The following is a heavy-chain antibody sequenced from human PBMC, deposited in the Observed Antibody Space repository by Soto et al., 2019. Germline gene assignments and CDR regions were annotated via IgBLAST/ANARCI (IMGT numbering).Heavy chain of an antibody. CDR1: GYSFTSYW. J-gene: IGHJ6*02. V-gene: IGHV5-51*01. CDR2: IYPGDSDT. CDR3: ARHPIRFWSGYYHYGMDV. Sequence: PGESLKISCKGSGYSFTSYWIGWVRQMPGKGLEWMGIIYPGDSDTRYSPSFQGQVTISADKSISTAYLQWSSLKASDTAMYYCARHPIRFWSGYYHYGMDVWGQGTTVTVSS. D-gene: IGHD3-3*01.